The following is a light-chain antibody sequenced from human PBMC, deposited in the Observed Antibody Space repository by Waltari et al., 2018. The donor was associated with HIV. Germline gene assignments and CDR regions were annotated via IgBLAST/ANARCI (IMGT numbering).Light chain of an antibody. J-gene: IGKJ1*01. V-gene: IGKV3D-20*02. CDR1: HTVSSSA. Sequence: TVLRQSPDTLSLSPGETATLACRASHTVSSSALAWYQQQPGQASRLLIYGASNRATGIPDRFIGSVSGTEFTLTISILEPEDFAVYYCQQRNNWLWTFGQGTKVEI. CDR2: GAS. CDR3: QQRNNWLWT.